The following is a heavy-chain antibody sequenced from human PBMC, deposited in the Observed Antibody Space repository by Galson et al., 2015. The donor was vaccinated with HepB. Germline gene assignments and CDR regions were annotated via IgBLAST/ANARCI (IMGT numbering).Heavy chain of an antibody. J-gene: IGHJ4*02. V-gene: IGHV4-39*07. Sequence: TLSLTCTVSGGSIGRSSYYWGWIRQPPGKGLEWIGSIFYSGSTYYNTSLKSRVTISVDTSKNQFSLKLTSVTAADTAVYYCAREDYWGQGTLVTVSS. CDR2: IFYSGST. CDR1: GGSIGRSSYY. CDR3: AREDY.